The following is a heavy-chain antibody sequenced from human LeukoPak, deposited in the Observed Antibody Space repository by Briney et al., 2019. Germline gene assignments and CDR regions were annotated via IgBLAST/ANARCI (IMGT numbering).Heavy chain of an antibody. D-gene: IGHD3-16*01. Sequence: GTSLKISCKASGYSFTSWWIGWVRQMPGKGLEWMGIVYPGDSDTRYSPSFQGQVTISADKSITTAYLQWSSLKASDTAMYYCVRGGRRDYFDYWGQGTLVTVSS. J-gene: IGHJ4*02. V-gene: IGHV5-51*01. CDR3: VRGGRRDYFDY. CDR1: GYSFTSWW. CDR2: VYPGDSDT.